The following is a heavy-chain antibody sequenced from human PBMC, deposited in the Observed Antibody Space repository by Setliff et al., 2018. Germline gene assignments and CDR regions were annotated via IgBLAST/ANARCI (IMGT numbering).Heavy chain of an antibody. CDR1: GFTFRDYA. CDR3: AKVGLHDSSGHFYYMDV. V-gene: IGHV3-30*01. Sequence: GGSLRLSCAASGFTFRDYALYWVRQAPDKGLEWVARISSNVDDTSYADSVKGRFTISRDNSINTLYLQMNSLRTEDTAVYYCAKVGLHDSSGHFYYMDVWGKGTTVTVSS. J-gene: IGHJ6*03. CDR2: ISSNVDDT. D-gene: IGHD3-22*01.